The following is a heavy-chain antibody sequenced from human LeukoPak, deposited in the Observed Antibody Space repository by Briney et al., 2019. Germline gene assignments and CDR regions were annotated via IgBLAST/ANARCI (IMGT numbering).Heavy chain of an antibody. CDR2: ISSSSSYI. CDR1: GFTFSSYS. J-gene: IGHJ3*02. D-gene: IGHD6-19*01. V-gene: IGHV3-21*04. Sequence: GGSLRLSCAASGFTFSSYSMNWVRQAPGKGLEWVSSISSSSSYIYYADSVKGRFTISRDNAKNSLYLQMNSLRAEDTAVYYCAKDTKQWLAYDAFDIWGQGTMVTVSS. CDR3: AKDTKQWLAYDAFDI.